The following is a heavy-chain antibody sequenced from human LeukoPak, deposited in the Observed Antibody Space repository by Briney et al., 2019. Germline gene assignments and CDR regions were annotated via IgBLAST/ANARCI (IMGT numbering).Heavy chain of an antibody. CDR1: GYTFTSYG. V-gene: IGHV1-18*01. CDR2: ISAYNGNT. J-gene: IGHJ6*02. Sequence: SGKVSCKASGYTFTSYGISWMRQAPGQGLEWMGWISAYNGNTNYAQKLQGRVTMTTDTSTSTAYMELRSLRSDDTAVYYCARECSGWPPLYYCGMDVWGQGTTVTVSS. D-gene: IGHD6-19*01. CDR3: ARECSGWPPLYYCGMDV.